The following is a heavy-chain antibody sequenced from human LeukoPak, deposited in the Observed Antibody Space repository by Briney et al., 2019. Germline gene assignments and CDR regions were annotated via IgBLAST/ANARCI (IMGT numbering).Heavy chain of an antibody. V-gene: IGHV3-7*01. CDR1: GFTFSSYW. D-gene: IGHD3-22*01. CDR2: IKQDGSEK. J-gene: IGHJ4*02. CDR3: ARDLSDYYDSSGYYGD. Sequence: GGSLRLSCAASGFTFSSYWMSWVRQAPGKGLEWVAIIKQDGSEKYYVDSVKGRFTISRDNAKNSLYLQMNSLRAEDTAVYYCARDLSDYYDSSGYYGDWGQGTLVTVSS.